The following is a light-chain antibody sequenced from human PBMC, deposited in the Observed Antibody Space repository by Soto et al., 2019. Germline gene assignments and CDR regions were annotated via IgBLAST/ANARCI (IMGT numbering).Light chain of an antibody. V-gene: IGKV1-39*01. CDR2: AAS. J-gene: IGKJ1*01. CDR3: QQSYSTPWT. Sequence: DIQMTQSPSSLSASVGDRVTSSFRASQSISNYLCWYHQKPGKAPKLLIYAASSLQSEVPSRFSGSGAGKAFTLSNSSLQPENFATSYCQQSYSTPWTFGQGTKVEIK. CDR1: QSISNY.